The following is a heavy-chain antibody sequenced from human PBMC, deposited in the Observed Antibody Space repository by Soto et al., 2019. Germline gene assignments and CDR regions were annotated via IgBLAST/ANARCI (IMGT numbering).Heavy chain of an antibody. J-gene: IGHJ6*02. CDR3: ARVVAARQNYGMDV. CDR2: IYYSGST. Sequence: ASETLSLTCTVSGGSISSYYWSWIRQPPGKGLEWIGYIYYSGSTNYNPSLKGRVTISVDTSKNQFSLKLSSVTAADTAVYYCARVVAARQNYGMDVWGQGTTVTVSS. V-gene: IGHV4-59*01. D-gene: IGHD6-6*01. CDR1: GGSISSYY.